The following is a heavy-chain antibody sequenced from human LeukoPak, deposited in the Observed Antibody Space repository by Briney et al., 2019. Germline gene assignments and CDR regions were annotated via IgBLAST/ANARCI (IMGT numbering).Heavy chain of an antibody. CDR3: AGGGFGEAYYYYYYMDV. Sequence: GGSLRLSCAASGFTFSSCGMHWVRQAPGKGLEWVAFIRYDGSNKYYADSVKGRFTISRDNSKNTLFLQMNSLRAEDTAVYYCAGGGFGEAYYYYYYMDVWGKGTTVTVSS. CDR1: GFTFSSCG. J-gene: IGHJ6*03. D-gene: IGHD3-10*01. CDR2: IRYDGSNK. V-gene: IGHV3-30*02.